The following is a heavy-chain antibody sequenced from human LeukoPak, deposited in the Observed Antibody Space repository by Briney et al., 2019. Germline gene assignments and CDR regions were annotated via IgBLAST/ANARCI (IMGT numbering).Heavy chain of an antibody. CDR3: ARSYYDFWSGNYYYYMDV. D-gene: IGHD3-3*01. V-gene: IGHV4-59*01. Sequence: SETLSLTCTVSGGSISSYYWSWIRQPPGKGLEWFGYIYYSGSTNYNPSLKSRVTISVDTSKNQFSLKLSSVTAADTAVYYCARSYYDFWSGNYYYYMDVWGKGTTVTVSS. J-gene: IGHJ6*03. CDR1: GGSISSYY. CDR2: IYYSGST.